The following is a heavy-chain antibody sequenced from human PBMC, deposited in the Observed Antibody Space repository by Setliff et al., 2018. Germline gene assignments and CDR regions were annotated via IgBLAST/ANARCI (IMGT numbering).Heavy chain of an antibody. CDR1: GDSINSRTNY. V-gene: IGHV4-61*09. CDR3: VRMSGFLYMDV. J-gene: IGHJ6*03. Sequence: LSLTCTVSGDSINSRTNYWSWIRQPAGKGPEWIGHIYASWSTNYNPSLKSRVTISLDTSKNQFSLKLSSVTAADTAVYYCVRMSGFLYMDVWGKGTTVTSP. CDR2: IYASWST. D-gene: IGHD3-3*01.